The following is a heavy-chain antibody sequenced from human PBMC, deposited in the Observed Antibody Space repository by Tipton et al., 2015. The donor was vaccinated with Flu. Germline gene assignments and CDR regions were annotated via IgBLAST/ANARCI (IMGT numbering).Heavy chain of an antibody. V-gene: IGHV1-69*18. CDR3: ASESGAYYLDF. D-gene: IGHD1-26*01. Sequence: QVQLVQSGAEVEKPGSSVKVSCKASGRTFSSYGVSWVRQAPGQGLEWMGRFIPMFGTTTYAQKFQGRVPIAADESTSTVYMELSGLTSEDTAVYFCASESGAYYLDFWGQGTLVTVSS. J-gene: IGHJ4*02. CDR1: GRTFSSYG. CDR2: FIPMFGTT.